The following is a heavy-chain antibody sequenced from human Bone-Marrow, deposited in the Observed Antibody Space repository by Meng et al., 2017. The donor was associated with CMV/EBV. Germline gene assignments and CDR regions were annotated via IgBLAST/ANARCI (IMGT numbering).Heavy chain of an antibody. J-gene: IGHJ3*02. CDR2: IYYSGST. CDR1: GGSISSYY. Sequence: SETLSLTCTVSGGSISSYYWSWIRQPPGKGLEWIGYIYYSGSTNYNPSLKSRVTISVDTSKNQFSLKLSSVTAADTAVYYCARAAPFLVVPAALRAFGIWGQGTMVTVSS. D-gene: IGHD2-2*01. V-gene: IGHV4-59*01. CDR3: ARAAPFLVVPAALRAFGI.